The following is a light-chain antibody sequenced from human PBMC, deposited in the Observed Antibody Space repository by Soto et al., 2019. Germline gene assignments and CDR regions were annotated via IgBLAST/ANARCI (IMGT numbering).Light chain of an antibody. CDR1: SSDFGDYNY. CDR2: EVT. V-gene: IGLV2-14*01. CDR3: SSYTASYIVL. J-gene: IGLJ2*01. Sequence: QSALTQPASVSGSPGQSITISCTGTSSDFGDYNYVSWYQHHPGEAPKLMIYEVTYRPSGVSNRFSGSKSGNTASLTISGLQAEYEADYYCSSYTASYIVLFGGGTKLTVL.